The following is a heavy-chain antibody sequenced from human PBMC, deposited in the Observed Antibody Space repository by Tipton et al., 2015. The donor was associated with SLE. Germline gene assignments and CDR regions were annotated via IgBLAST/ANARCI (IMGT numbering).Heavy chain of an antibody. CDR1: GGSIRNYY. V-gene: IGHV4-4*07. CDR3: ARDHPGAGPFDY. CDR2: IYTSGST. Sequence: LRLSCTVSGGSIRNYYWCWIRQPAGKGLEWIGRIYTSGSTNYNPSLQRRVTISVDTSKKQFSLQLSSVTAADTAVYYCARDHPGAGPFDYWGQGTLVTVSS. D-gene: IGHD6-19*01. J-gene: IGHJ4*02.